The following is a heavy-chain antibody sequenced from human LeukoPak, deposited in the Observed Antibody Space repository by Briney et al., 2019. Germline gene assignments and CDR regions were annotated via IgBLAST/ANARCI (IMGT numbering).Heavy chain of an antibody. CDR3: ARGSIPEDYGDIVVGYYFDY. CDR1: GGTFSSYA. Sequence: SVKVSCKASGGTFSSYAISWVRQAPGQGLEWMGGIIPIFGTANYAQKFQGRVTITADESTSTAYMELSSLRSEDTAVYYCARGSIPEDYGDIVVGYYFDYWGQGTLVTVSS. CDR2: IIPIFGTA. D-gene: IGHD4-17*01. V-gene: IGHV1-69*13. J-gene: IGHJ4*02.